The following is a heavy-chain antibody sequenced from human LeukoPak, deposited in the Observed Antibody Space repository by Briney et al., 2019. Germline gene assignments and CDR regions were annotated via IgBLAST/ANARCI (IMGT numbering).Heavy chain of an antibody. D-gene: IGHD3-22*01. CDR3: ARDLAFYYYDSSGYFGAFDI. Sequence: GGSLRLSCAASGFTFSSYSMNWVRQAPGKGLEWVSSISSSSNNIHYADSVKGRFTISRDNAKNSLYLQMNSLRAEDTAVYYCARDLAFYYYDSSGYFGAFDIWGQGTMVTVSS. CDR1: GFTFSSYS. J-gene: IGHJ3*02. CDR2: ISSSSNNI. V-gene: IGHV3-21*01.